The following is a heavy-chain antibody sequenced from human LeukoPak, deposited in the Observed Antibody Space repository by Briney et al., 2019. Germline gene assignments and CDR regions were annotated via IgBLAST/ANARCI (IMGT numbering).Heavy chain of an antibody. D-gene: IGHD3-22*01. J-gene: IGHJ4*02. Sequence: PGGSLRLSCAASGFTFSSYGMHWVRQAPGKGLEWVAVISYDGSNEYYADSVKGRFTISRDNSKNTLYLQMNNLRAEDTAVYYCARRNYYDSSGPFDYWGRGTLVTVSS. CDR2: ISYDGSNE. CDR3: ARRNYYDSSGPFDY. CDR1: GFTFSSYG. V-gene: IGHV3-30*03.